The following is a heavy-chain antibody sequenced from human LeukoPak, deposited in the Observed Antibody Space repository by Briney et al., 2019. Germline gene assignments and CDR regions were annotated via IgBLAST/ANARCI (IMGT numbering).Heavy chain of an antibody. CDR1: GFTFSSYA. D-gene: IGHD6-19*01. V-gene: IGHV3-23*01. Sequence: GGSLRLSCAASGFTFSSYAMRWVRQAPGKGLEWVSAISGSGGSTYYADSVKGRFTISRDNSKNTLYLQMNSLRAEDTAVYYCAKHDQWLEGFLDYWGQGTLVTVSS. CDR3: AKHDQWLEGFLDY. J-gene: IGHJ4*02. CDR2: ISGSGGST.